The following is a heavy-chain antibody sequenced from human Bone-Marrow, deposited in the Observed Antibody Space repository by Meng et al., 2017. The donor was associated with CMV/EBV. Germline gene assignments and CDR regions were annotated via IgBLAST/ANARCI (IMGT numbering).Heavy chain of an antibody. CDR1: GFTFGDHA. D-gene: IGHD2-2*01. J-gene: IGHJ6*02. Sequence: GGSMRLSCTTSGFTFGDHAMSWVRQAPGKGLEWVGFIRDRDYGETTQYAASVKGRFTISRDDSRSIAYLQMNNLKTEDTAVYYCTRDNIVVVPAVLLSYYYGMDVWGQGTTVTVSS. CDR3: TRDNIVVVPAVLLSYYYGMDV. V-gene: IGHV3-49*04. CDR2: IRDRDYGETT.